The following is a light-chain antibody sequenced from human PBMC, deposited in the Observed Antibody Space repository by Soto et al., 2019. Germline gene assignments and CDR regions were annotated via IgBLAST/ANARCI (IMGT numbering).Light chain of an antibody. CDR3: QQSYSTPAT. CDR1: QSISSY. Sequence: DIQMTQSPSSLSAYVGDRVTITCRASQSISSYLNWYQHKPGKAPKLLIYTASNLQSGVPSRFSGSGSGTDCTLTISSLQPEDFATYYCQQSYSTPATFGPGTKVNIK. J-gene: IGKJ3*01. V-gene: IGKV1-39*01. CDR2: TAS.